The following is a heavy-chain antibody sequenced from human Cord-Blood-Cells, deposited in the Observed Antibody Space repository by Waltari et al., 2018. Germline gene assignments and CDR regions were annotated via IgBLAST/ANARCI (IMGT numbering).Heavy chain of an antibody. D-gene: IGHD3-3*01. V-gene: IGHV3-33*01. CDR3: ARALRPFLEWLLYGY. Sequence: QVQLVESGGGVVQPGRSLRLSCAASGFTFSSYGMHWVRQAPGKGLEWVAVIWYYGRNKYYADSVKGRFTISRDNSKSTLYLQMNSLRAEDTAVYYCARALRPFLEWLLYGYWGQGTLVTVSS. CDR1: GFTFSSYG. CDR2: IWYYGRNK. J-gene: IGHJ4*02.